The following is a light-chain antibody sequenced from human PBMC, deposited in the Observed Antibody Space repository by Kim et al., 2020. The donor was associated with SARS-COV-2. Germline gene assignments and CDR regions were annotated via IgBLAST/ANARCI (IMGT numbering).Light chain of an antibody. CDR1: QSITTC. CDR2: DAS. Sequence: ASCGDRVTVPCRASQSITTCLAWYRQRPGKAPELLIYDASSLQSGVPSRFTGSGSGTEFTLTISSLQPDDFATYYCQQHKTYPLTFGGGTKVDIK. CDR3: QQHKTYPLT. V-gene: IGKV1-5*01. J-gene: IGKJ4*01.